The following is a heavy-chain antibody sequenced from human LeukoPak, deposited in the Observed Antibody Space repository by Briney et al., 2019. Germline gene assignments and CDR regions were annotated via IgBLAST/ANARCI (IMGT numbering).Heavy chain of an antibody. CDR2: ISGSGGST. Sequence: GGSLRLSCAASGFTFSSYAMSWARQAPGKGLEWVSAISGSGGSTYYADSVKGRFTISRDNSKNTLYLQMNSLRAEDTAVYYCAKCRGRAYFSNPLPFDYWGQGTLVTVSS. J-gene: IGHJ4*02. V-gene: IGHV3-23*01. D-gene: IGHD4-11*01. CDR1: GFTFSSYA. CDR3: AKCRGRAYFSNPLPFDY.